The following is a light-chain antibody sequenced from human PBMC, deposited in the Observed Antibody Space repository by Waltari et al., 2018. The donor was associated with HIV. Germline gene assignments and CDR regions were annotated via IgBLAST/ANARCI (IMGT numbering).Light chain of an antibody. CDR3: SSYTSSSTWV. J-gene: IGLJ3*02. CDR2: DVS. V-gene: IGLV2-14*03. Sequence: QSALTPPASVSGSPGQSITLSCTGTRSDVGGYNYVSWYQQHPGKAPKPMIYDVSNRPSGVSNRFSGSKSGNTASLTISGLQAEDEADYYCSSYTSSSTWVFGGGTKLTVL. CDR1: RSDVGGYNY.